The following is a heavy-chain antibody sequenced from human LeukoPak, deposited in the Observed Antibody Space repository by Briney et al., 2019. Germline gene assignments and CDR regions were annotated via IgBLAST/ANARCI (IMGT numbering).Heavy chain of an antibody. CDR1: GGSISSSSYY. CDR3: ARGTTDYDYVWGSYSSHNWFDP. V-gene: IGHV4-39*07. D-gene: IGHD3-16*01. J-gene: IGHJ5*02. CDR2: IYYSGST. Sequence: PSETLSLTCTVSGGSISSSSYYWGWIRQPPGKGLEWIGSIYYSGSTYYNPSLKRRVTISVDPSKTQFSLKLSSVTAADTAVYYCARGTTDYDYVWGSYSSHNWFDPWGQGTLVTVSS.